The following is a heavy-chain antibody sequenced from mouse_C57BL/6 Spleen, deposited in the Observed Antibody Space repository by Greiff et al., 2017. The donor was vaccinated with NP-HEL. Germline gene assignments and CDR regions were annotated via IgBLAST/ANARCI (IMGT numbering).Heavy chain of an antibody. V-gene: IGHV5-16*01. CDR3: ARGPDLLRDAMDY. CDR2: INYDGSST. CDR1: GFTFSDYY. D-gene: IGHD1-1*01. Sequence: EVQLVESEGGLVQPGSSMKLSCTASGFTFSDYYMAWVRQVPEKGLEWVANINYDGSSTYYLDSLKSRFIISRDNAKNILYLQMSSLKSEDTATYYCARGPDLLRDAMDYWGQGTSVTVSS. J-gene: IGHJ4*01.